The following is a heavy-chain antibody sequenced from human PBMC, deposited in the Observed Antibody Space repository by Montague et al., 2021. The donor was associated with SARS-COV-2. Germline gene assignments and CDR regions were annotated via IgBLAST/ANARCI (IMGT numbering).Heavy chain of an antibody. J-gene: IGHJ3*02. D-gene: IGHD5-12*01. CDR3: ARRGRKLLPVATTIGGFDI. CDR1: GGSMSDYY. V-gene: IGHV4-59*05. Sequence: SETLSLTCTVSGGSMSDYYWTWIRQPPGKGLEWIGSIYDSGSTYYNPSLKSRVTISVDTSKNHFSLKLNSVTAADTAVYYCARRGRKLLPVATTIGGFDIWGQGTMVTVSS. CDR2: IYDSGST.